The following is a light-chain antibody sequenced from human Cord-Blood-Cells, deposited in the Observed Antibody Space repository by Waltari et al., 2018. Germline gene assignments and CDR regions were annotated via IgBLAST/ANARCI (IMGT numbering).Light chain of an antibody. CDR1: QSISSY. CDR3: QQSYSTPLYT. V-gene: IGKV1-39*01. CDR2: AAS. J-gene: IGKJ2*01. Sequence: DIKMTQSPSSLSASVGDRVTITCRASQSISSYLNWYHQKPGKAPKLLIYAASSLQSGVPSRFSGSGSGTDFTLTISSLQPEDFATYYCQQSYSTPLYTFGQGTKLEIK.